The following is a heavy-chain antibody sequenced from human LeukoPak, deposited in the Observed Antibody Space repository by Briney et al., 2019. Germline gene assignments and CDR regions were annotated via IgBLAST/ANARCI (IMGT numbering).Heavy chain of an antibody. CDR1: GGTFSSYA. J-gene: IGHJ3*02. Sequence: SVKVSCKASGGTFSSYAISWVRQAPGQGLEWMGGIIPIFGTANYAQKFQGRVTITADESTSTAYMELSSLRSEDTAVYYCANRNYYDFWSGYYTGGAFDIWGQGTMVTVSS. D-gene: IGHD3-3*01. CDR3: ANRNYYDFWSGYYTGGAFDI. V-gene: IGHV1-69*13. CDR2: IIPIFGTA.